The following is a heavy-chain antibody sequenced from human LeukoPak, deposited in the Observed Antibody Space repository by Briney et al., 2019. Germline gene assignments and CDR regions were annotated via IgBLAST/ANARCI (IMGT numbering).Heavy chain of an antibody. V-gene: IGHV1-8*03. CDR3: ARGDYDILTGYYRFDY. CDR1: GYTFTSYD. J-gene: IGHJ4*02. Sequence: ALVKVSCKASGYTFTSYDINWVRQATGQGLEWMGWMNPNSGNTGYAQKFQGRVTITRNTSISTAYMELSSLRSEDTAVYYCARGDYDILTGYYRFDYWGQGTLVTVSS. CDR2: MNPNSGNT. D-gene: IGHD3-9*01.